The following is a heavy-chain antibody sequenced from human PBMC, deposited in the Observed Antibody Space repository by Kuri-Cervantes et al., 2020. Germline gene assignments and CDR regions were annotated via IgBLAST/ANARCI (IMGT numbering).Heavy chain of an antibody. V-gene: IGHV4-4*07. CDR3: ARDRRWELLPSAFDI. Sequence: SETLSLTCTVSGGSISSYYWSWIRQPAGKGLEWIGRIYTSGSTNYNPSLKSRVTMSVDTSKNQFSLKLSSVTAADTAVYYCARDRRWELLPSAFDIWGQGTMVTVSS. D-gene: IGHD1-26*01. CDR2: IYTSGST. CDR1: GGSISSYY. J-gene: IGHJ3*02.